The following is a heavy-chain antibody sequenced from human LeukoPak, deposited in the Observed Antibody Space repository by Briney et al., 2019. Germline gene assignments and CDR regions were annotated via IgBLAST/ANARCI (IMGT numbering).Heavy chain of an antibody. CDR3: AKRRGLELLYYYYMDV. CDR1: GGSISTYY. CDR2: IYYSGTT. D-gene: IGHD1-7*01. V-gene: IGHV4-59*01. Sequence: PSETLSLTCTVSGGSISTYYWNWIRQPPGKGLEWIGYIYYSGTTNYNPSLKSRVSMSVDTSKNQFSLKLSSVTAADTAVYYCAKRRGLELLYYYYMDVWGKGTTVTVSS. J-gene: IGHJ6*03.